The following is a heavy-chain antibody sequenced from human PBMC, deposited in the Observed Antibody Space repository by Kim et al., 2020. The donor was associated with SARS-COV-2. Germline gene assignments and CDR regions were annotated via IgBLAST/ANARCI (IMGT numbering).Heavy chain of an antibody. V-gene: IGHV7-4-1*02. CDR3: ARDRQGYCGSSTCYSGSGAFDI. Sequence: ASVKVSCKASGYTFNGYGIHWVRQAPGQGLEWMGWINTYTGSPIYAQGFRGRFVFSLDTSVSTTSLQISSLKAEDTAVFYCARDRQGYCGSSTCYSGSGAFDIWDQGTMVTVSS. J-gene: IGHJ3*02. CDR1: GYTFNGYG. CDR2: INTYTGSP. D-gene: IGHD2-15*01.